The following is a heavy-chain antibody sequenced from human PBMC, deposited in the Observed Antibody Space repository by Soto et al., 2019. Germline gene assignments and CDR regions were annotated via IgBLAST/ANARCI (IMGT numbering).Heavy chain of an antibody. CDR2: FDPEDGET. D-gene: IGHD3-10*01. V-gene: IGHV1-24*01. CDR3: ATDTLRAYGSGSYYNFDY. J-gene: IGHJ4*02. CDR1: GYTLTELS. Sequence: ASVKVSCKVSGYTLTELSMHWVRQAPGKGLEWMGGFDPEDGETIYAQKFQGRVTMTEDTSTDTAYMELSSLRSEDTAVYYCATDTLRAYGSGSYYNFDYWGQGTLVTVSS.